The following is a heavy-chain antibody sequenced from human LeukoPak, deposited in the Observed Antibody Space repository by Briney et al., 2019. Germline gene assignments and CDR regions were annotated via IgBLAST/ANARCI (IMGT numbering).Heavy chain of an antibody. D-gene: IGHD2-8*01. CDR1: GFTSSTYS. Sequence: PGGSLRLSCAASGFTSSTYSMSWVRQAPGKGLEWVSSISRSTNYIFYADSVKGRFTISRDNAKNSLYLQMNSLRVEDTAVYYCAKDQAVLMVYANNWFDPWGQGTLVTVSS. CDR3: AKDQAVLMVYANNWFDP. V-gene: IGHV3-21*06. CDR2: ISRSTNYI. J-gene: IGHJ5*02.